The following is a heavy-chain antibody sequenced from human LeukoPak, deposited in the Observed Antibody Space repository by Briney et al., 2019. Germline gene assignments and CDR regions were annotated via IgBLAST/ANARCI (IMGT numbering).Heavy chain of an antibody. Sequence: SETLCLNCTVSGGSISGRYWSRIRQSPGKGLEWIGYIHYTGMAIYSPSLKSRVTISVDTSKNQFSLKLTSVTAADTAVYYCARDKLTAAGRRYYYYGMDVWGQGTTVTVSS. J-gene: IGHJ6*02. CDR3: ARDKLTAAGRRYYYYGMDV. CDR1: GGSISGRY. D-gene: IGHD6-13*01. V-gene: IGHV4-59*11. CDR2: IHYTGMA.